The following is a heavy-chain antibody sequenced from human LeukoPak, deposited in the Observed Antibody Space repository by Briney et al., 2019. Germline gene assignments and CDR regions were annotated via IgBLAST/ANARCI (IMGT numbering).Heavy chain of an antibody. Sequence: GGSLRLSRAASGFTFSDHYMDWVRPAPGKGLEWVGRPRNKANSYTIEYAASVKGRFTISRDDSKNSLYLQMNSLKTEDTAVYYCARVYYDSSGSKIDYWGQGTLVTVSS. CDR1: GFTFSDHY. V-gene: IGHV3-72*01. D-gene: IGHD3-22*01. CDR3: ARVYYDSSGSKIDY. CDR2: PRNKANSYTI. J-gene: IGHJ4*02.